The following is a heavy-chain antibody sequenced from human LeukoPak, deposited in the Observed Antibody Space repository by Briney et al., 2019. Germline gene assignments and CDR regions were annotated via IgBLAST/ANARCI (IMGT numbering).Heavy chain of an antibody. J-gene: IGHJ5*02. V-gene: IGHV4-39*01. CDR2: IYYSGST. Sequence: SEILSLTCTVSGGSISSSSYYWGWIRQPPGKGLEWIGSIYYSGSTYYNPSLKSRVTISVDTSKNQFSLKLSSVTAAGTAVYYCARQRLTCSSTSCYTNWFDPWGQGTLVTVSS. CDR3: ARQRLTCSSTSCYTNWFDP. CDR1: GGSISSSSYY. D-gene: IGHD2-2*02.